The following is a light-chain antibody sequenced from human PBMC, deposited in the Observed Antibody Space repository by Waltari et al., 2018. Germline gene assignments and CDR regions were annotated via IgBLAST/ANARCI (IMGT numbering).Light chain of an antibody. Sequence: QSALTQPRSVAGSPGQSVPIPCTGTTGDVGGNNYVSWYQQHPGKAPKVMIYDLSRRPSGVPDRFSGSRSANTASLTISGLQAEDEADYYCCSYAGSYTWVFGGGTKVTVL. J-gene: IGLJ3*02. CDR1: TGDVGGNNY. CDR3: CSYAGSYTWV. CDR2: DLS. V-gene: IGLV2-11*01.